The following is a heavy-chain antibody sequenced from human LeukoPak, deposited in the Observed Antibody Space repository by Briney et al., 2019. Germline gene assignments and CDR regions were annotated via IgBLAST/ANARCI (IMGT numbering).Heavy chain of an antibody. Sequence: SETLSLTCSVSGDSISSDYWSWIGQRPGKGLEWLGYIYWSGSTNYNPSLKSRVTISVGTSKKQFSLKLTSVTAADTAIYYCARRIVGGFDPWGQGILVTVPS. J-gene: IGHJ5*02. CDR2: IYWSGST. V-gene: IGHV4-59*08. D-gene: IGHD1-26*01. CDR1: GDSISSDY. CDR3: ARRIVGGFDP.